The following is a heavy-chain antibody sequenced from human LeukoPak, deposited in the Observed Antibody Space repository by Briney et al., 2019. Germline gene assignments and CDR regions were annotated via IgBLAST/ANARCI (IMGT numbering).Heavy chain of an antibody. V-gene: IGHV3-23*01. J-gene: IGHJ3*02. D-gene: IGHD6-6*01. Sequence: PGGSLRLSCAASGFTFSNYAMSWVRQAPGKGLEWVSAISGSGGSTYYADSVKGRFTISRDNSKNTLYLQMNSLRAEDTAVYYCAKDVRIAARRHDAFDIWGQGTMVTVSS. CDR1: GFTFSNYA. CDR2: ISGSGGST. CDR3: AKDVRIAARRHDAFDI.